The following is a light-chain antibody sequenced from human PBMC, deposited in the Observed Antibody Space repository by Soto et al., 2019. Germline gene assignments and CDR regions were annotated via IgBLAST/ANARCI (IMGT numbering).Light chain of an antibody. CDR1: QSISSY. CDR3: QQRSNWPIT. CDR2: LAS. J-gene: IGKJ5*01. V-gene: IGKV1-39*01. Sequence: DIQMTQSPSSLSASVGDRVTITCRASQSISSYLSWYQQKPGKAPKLLIYLASTLQSGVPSRFSGSGSGTDFTLTISSLQPEDFAVYYCQQRSNWPITFGQGTRLEI.